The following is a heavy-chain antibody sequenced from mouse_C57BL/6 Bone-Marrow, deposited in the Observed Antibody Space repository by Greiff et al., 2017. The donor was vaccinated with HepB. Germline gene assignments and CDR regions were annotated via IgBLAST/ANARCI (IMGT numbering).Heavy chain of an antibody. CDR1: GYTFTTYP. Sequence: QVQLKESGAELVKPGASVKMSCKASGYTFTTYPIEWMKQNHGKSLEWIGNFHPYNDDTKYNEKFKGKATLTVEKSSSTVYLELSRLTSDDSAVYYGARRGSNYGAMDYWGQGTSVTVSS. D-gene: IGHD2-5*01. CDR2: FHPYNDDT. CDR3: ARRGSNYGAMDY. V-gene: IGHV1-47*01. J-gene: IGHJ4*01.